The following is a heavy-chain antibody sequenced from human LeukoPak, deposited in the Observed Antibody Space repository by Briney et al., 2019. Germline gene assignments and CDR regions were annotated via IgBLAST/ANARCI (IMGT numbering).Heavy chain of an antibody. D-gene: IGHD1-26*01. J-gene: IGHJ4*02. CDR2: ISGSGGST. CDR1: GFTFSRYA. Sequence: GGSLRLSCAASGFTFSRYAMSWVRQAPGKGLEWVSGISGSGGSTDYADSVKGRFTISRDNSKNTLYLQMNSLRAEDTAVYYCAKDKIVGAIFRFDYWGQGTLVTVSS. CDR3: AKDKIVGAIFRFDY. V-gene: IGHV3-23*01.